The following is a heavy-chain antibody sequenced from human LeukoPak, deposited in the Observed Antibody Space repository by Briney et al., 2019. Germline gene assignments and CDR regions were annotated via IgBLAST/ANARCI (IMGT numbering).Heavy chain of an antibody. Sequence: GGSLRLSCAASGFTFSSYEMNWVREAPGGGLEWVGHIKSKSHGGTTDYGAPVRGGFSISRDGSKNTLHLQMNSLKSEDTAVYYCTTGLQRGLAVPGTGGFDYWGPGALVTVSS. CDR2: IKSKSHGGTT. J-gene: IGHJ4*02. D-gene: IGHD6-19*01. CDR1: GFTFSSYE. V-gene: IGHV3-15*01. CDR3: TTGLQRGLAVPGTGGFDY.